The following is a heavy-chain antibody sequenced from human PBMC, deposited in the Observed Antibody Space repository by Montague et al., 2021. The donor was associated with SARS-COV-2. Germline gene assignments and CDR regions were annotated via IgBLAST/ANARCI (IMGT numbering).Heavy chain of an antibody. J-gene: IGHJ4*02. CDR3: ARTRVTRAGFDY. CDR1: GDSISTDYW. D-gene: IGHD5-18*01. CDR2: NYLRGNT. V-gene: IGHV4-38-2*01. Sequence: SETLSLTCGVSGDSISTDYWWGWVRQPPGKGLEWVGSNYLRGNTYYNPSLNSRVTISVDTSNNQFSLRLTSVTAADTAVYYCARTRVTRAGFDYWGQGTRVTVSS.